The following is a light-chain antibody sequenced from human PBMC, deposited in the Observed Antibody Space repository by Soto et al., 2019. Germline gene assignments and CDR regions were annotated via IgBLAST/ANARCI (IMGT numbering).Light chain of an antibody. J-gene: IGKJ1*01. V-gene: IGKV1-9*01. Sequence: DIQLTQSPSFLSASVGERVTFTCRASQGISSYLAWYQQKPGKAPKLLIYAASTLQSGVPSRFSGSGSGTEFTLTISSLQPEDFATYYCQQLNSYPWTFGQGTKVDIK. CDR1: QGISSY. CDR3: QQLNSYPWT. CDR2: AAS.